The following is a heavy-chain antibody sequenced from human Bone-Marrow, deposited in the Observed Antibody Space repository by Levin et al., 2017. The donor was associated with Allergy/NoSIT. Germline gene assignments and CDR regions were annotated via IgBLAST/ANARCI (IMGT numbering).Heavy chain of an antibody. J-gene: IGHJ4*02. CDR2: ISYDGGNK. CDR1: GFTFSSYA. CDR3: AREGGFGEFDY. D-gene: IGHD3-10*01. V-gene: IGHV3-30-3*01. Sequence: GGSLRLSCAASGFTFSSYAIHWVRQAPGKGLEWVAFISYDGGNKFYADSVKGRFTISRDNSKNILFLQMSSLRSDDTAVYFCAREGGFGEFDYWGQGTLVTVSS.